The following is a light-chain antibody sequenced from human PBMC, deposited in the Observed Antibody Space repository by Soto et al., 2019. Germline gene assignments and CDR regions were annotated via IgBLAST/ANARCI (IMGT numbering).Light chain of an antibody. Sequence: IVMTQSPVTLSVSPGERATLSCRASQSVYSALAWYQQKPGQVPRLLIYGASTRATGIPARFSGSGSGTDFTLTISSLQSEDFAVYYCQQYNNWPWTFGQGTKVDIK. CDR1: QSVYSA. CDR3: QQYNNWPWT. V-gene: IGKV3-15*01. J-gene: IGKJ1*01. CDR2: GAS.